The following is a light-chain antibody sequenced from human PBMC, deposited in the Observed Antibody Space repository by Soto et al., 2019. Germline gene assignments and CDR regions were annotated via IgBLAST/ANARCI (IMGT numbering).Light chain of an antibody. CDR1: QSISSN. CDR3: QHYNNWIT. J-gene: IGKJ5*01. Sequence: EIVLTQSPGTLSLSPGERPTLFCRASQSISSNLAWYQQKPGQPPRLLIYGASTTATGIPASFSGSGSGTEFTLTISSLQSEDFAVYYCQHYNNWITFGQGTRLEIK. V-gene: IGKV3D-15*01. CDR2: GAS.